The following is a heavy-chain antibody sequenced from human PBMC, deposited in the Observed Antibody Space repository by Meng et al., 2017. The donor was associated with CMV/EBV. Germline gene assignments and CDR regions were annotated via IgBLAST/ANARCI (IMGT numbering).Heavy chain of an antibody. CDR3: ARVVGDVVVPAATQYYFDY. CDR1: GGSISSYY. D-gene: IGHD2-2*01. CDR2: IYYSGST. Sequence: SEMSLTCTVSGGSISSYYWSWIRQPPGKGLEWIGYIYYSGSTNYNPSLKSRVTISVDTSKNQFSLKLSSVTAADTAVYYCARVVGDVVVPAATQYYFDYWGQGTLVTVSS. J-gene: IGHJ4*02. V-gene: IGHV4-59*01.